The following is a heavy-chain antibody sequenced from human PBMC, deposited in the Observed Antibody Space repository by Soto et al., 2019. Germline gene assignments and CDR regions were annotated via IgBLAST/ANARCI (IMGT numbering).Heavy chain of an antibody. D-gene: IGHD2-15*01. V-gene: IGHV4-34*01. J-gene: IGHJ4*02. CDR2: IDHSGNS. CDR1: GGSQSGYD. Sequence: SETLSLSWGGNGGSQSGYDWNGIRQPPGKGLEWIGEIDHSGNSNYNPSLKSRVTISVDTSKDQFSLKLSSVTAADTAVYFCTFRWYSLAFRGQGALVTVSS. CDR3: TFRWYSLAF.